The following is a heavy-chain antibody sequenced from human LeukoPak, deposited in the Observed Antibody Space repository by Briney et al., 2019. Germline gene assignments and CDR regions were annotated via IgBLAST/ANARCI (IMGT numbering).Heavy chain of an antibody. CDR2: MNPNSGNT. CDR3: ARGRGYSSSWHTYYYYYMDV. D-gene: IGHD6-13*01. V-gene: IGHV1-8*03. Sequence: ASVKVPCKASGYTFTSYDINWVRQATGQGLEWMGWMNPNSGNTGYAQKFQGRVTITRNTSISTAHMELSSLRSEDTAVYYCARGRGYSSSWHTYYYYYMDVWGKGTTVTVSS. CDR1: GYTFTSYD. J-gene: IGHJ6*03.